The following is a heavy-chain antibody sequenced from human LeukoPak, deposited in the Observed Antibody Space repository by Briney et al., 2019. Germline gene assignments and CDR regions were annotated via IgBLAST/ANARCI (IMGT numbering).Heavy chain of an antibody. V-gene: IGHV3-21*01. CDR1: GFTFSSYS. Sequence: GGSLRLSCAASGFTFSSYSMNWVRQAPGKGLEWVSSISSSSSYIYYADSVKGRFTISRDNAKNSLYLQMNSLRAEDTAVYYCAILMATVSLFDYWGQGTLVTVSS. CDR2: ISSSSSYI. J-gene: IGHJ4*02. CDR3: AILMATVSLFDY. D-gene: IGHD4-17*01.